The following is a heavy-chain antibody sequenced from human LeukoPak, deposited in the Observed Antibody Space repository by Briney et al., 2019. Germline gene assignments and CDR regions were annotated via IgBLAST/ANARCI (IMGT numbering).Heavy chain of an antibody. J-gene: IGHJ4*02. D-gene: IGHD6-19*01. CDR2: ISGSGGST. CDR3: AKGPRQWLVPTGPGY. Sequence: GGSLRLFCAASGFTFSSYAMSWVRQAPGKGLEWVSAISGSGGSTYYADSVKGRFTISRDNSKNTLYLQMNSLRAEDTAVYYCAKGPRQWLVPTGPGYWGQGTLVTVSS. V-gene: IGHV3-23*01. CDR1: GFTFSSYA.